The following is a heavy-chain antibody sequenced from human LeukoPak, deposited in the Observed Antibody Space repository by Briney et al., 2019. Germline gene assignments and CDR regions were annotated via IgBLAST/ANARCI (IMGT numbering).Heavy chain of an antibody. CDR3: AKDVHSSGWYYFDY. V-gene: IGHV3-23*01. Sequence: PGGSLRLSCAASGFTFSSYGMSWVSQDPGKGLEWVSAISGSGGSTYYADSVKGRFTISRDNSKHTLYLQMNSLRAEHTAVYYCAKDVHSSGWYYFDYWGQGTLVTVSS. CDR2: ISGSGGST. J-gene: IGHJ4*02. D-gene: IGHD6-19*01. CDR1: GFTFSSYG.